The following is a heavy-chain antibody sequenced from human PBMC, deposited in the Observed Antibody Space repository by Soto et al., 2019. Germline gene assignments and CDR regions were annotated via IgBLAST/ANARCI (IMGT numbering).Heavy chain of an antibody. J-gene: IGHJ4*02. CDR2: IIPIFGAA. Sequence: QEQLVQSGAEVKKPGSSVKVSCKASGGTFSSYTISWVRQAPGQGLEWMGGIIPIFGAAKYAQNFQDRLTVTADESTSTGYMELSSLRSEDTALYYCAQDASGNSLAYWGQGTLVIVSS. V-gene: IGHV1-69*01. CDR3: AQDASGNSLAY. CDR1: GGTFSSYT. D-gene: IGHD1-26*01.